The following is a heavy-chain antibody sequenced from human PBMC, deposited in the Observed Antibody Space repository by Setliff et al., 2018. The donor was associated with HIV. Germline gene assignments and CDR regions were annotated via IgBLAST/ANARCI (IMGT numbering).Heavy chain of an antibody. V-gene: IGHV5-51*01. CDR1: GYSFASYW. J-gene: IGHJ4*02. CDR2: IYPGDSDT. D-gene: IGHD3-9*01. CDR3: ARLRIWTGSSHFDY. Sequence: HGESLKISCTGSGYSFASYWIGWVRQMPGKGLEWMGIIYPGDSDTRYSPSFQAQVTISADKSISTAYLQWSSLTASDTAMYYCARLRIWTGSSHFDYWGQGTLVTVSS.